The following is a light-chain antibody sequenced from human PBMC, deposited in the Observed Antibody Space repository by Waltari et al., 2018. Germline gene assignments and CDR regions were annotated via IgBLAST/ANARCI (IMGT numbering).Light chain of an antibody. V-gene: IGLV2-14*01. CDR1: SSDVGTYRY. CDR3: TVHASGSTTV. J-gene: IGLJ1*01. CDR2: EVS. Sequence: QSALTQTASVSGSPGQSITISCPGTSSDVGTYRYVSWYQQHPGKVPKLLIYEVSNRPSGVSNRFSCSKSGNTASLTISGLQAEDEADYYCTVHASGSTTVFGTGTKVTVL.